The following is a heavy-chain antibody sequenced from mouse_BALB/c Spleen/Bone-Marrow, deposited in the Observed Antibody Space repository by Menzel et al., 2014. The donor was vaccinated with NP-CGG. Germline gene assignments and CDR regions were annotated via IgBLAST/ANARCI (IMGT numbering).Heavy chain of an antibody. CDR1: GFTLSSYA. CDR3: ARDGNWYFDV. D-gene: IGHD1-1*02. Sequence: EVKLMESGGGLVKPGGSLKLSCAASGFTLSSYAMSWVRQSPEKRLEWVAEISSGGSYTYYPDTVTGRFTISRDNAKNTLYLEMSSLRSEDTAMYYCARDGNWYFDVRGAGTTVTVSS. V-gene: IGHV5-9-4*01. CDR2: ISSGGSYT. J-gene: IGHJ1*01.